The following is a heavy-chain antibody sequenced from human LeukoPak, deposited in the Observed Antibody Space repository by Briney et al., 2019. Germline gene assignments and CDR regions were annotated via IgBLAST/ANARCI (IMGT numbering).Heavy chain of an antibody. D-gene: IGHD2-2*02. V-gene: IGHV3-23*01. CDR1: GFSLSSYA. CDR3: ARGSNYCSSISCHMND. CDR2: TSSSDDGK. Sequence: GGSLRLSCTVSGFSLSSYAMSWVRRAPGKGLEWVSATSSSDDGKYYADSVRGRFTISRDNSRNTLYLQMNSLRAEDTAVYYCARGSNYCSSISCHMNDWGQGTLVTVSS. J-gene: IGHJ4*02.